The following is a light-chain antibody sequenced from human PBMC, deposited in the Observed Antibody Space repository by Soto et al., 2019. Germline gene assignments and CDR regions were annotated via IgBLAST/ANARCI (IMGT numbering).Light chain of an antibody. CDR1: SSNIGAGYD. CDR3: QSYDSSLSGDV. J-gene: IGLJ1*01. Sequence: QSVLTQPPSVSGAPGQRVTISFTGSSSNIGAGYDVHWYKQLPGTAPKLLIYGNSNRPSGVPDRLSGSKSGTSASLAITGIQAEDEADYYCQSYDSSLSGDVFGTGTKLTVL. CDR2: GNS. V-gene: IGLV1-40*01.